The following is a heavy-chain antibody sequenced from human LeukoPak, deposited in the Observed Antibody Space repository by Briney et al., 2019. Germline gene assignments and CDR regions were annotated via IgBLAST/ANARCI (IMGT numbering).Heavy chain of an antibody. CDR1: GGAFSSYA. Sequence: SGKVSCKASGGAFSSYAISWVRQAPGQGLEWMGGIIPIFGTANYAQKFQGRVTITADESTSTAYIELSSLRSEDTAVYYCARDDYGDYGYGNFDYWGQGTLVTVSS. CDR2: IIPIFGTA. D-gene: IGHD4-17*01. V-gene: IGHV1-69*01. CDR3: ARDDYGDYGYGNFDY. J-gene: IGHJ4*02.